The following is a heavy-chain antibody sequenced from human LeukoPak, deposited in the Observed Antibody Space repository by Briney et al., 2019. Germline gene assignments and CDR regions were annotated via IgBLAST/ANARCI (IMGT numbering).Heavy chain of an antibody. CDR3: ARGPPTNYYDSSGYYYTLGYFDY. CDR1: GGTFSSYA. Sequence: AASVKVSCKASGGTFSSYAISWVRQAPGQGLEWMGRIIPILGIANYAQKFQGRVTITADKSTSTAYMELSSLRSEDTAVYYCARGPPTNYYDSSGYYYTLGYFDYWGQGTLVTVSS. J-gene: IGHJ4*02. D-gene: IGHD3-22*01. V-gene: IGHV1-69*04. CDR2: IIPILGIA.